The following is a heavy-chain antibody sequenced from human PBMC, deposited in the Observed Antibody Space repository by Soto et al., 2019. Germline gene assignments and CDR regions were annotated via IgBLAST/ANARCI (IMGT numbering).Heavy chain of an antibody. CDR2: INHSGST. Sequence: SETLSLTCAVYGGSFSGYYWSWIRQPPGKGLEWIGEINHSGSTNYNPSLKSRVTISVDTSKNQFSLKLSSVTAADTAVYYCAREVVKAMDYWGQGTLVTVSS. D-gene: IGHD5-18*01. V-gene: IGHV4-34*01. CDR1: GGSFSGYY. J-gene: IGHJ4*02. CDR3: AREVVKAMDY.